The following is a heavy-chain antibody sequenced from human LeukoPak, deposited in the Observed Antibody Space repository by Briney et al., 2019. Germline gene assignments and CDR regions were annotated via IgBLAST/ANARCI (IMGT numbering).Heavy chain of an antibody. CDR3: AKANGILWFGELFDY. D-gene: IGHD3-10*01. CDR1: GFTFDDYT. CDR2: ISWDGGST. Sequence: GGSLRLSCAASGFTFDDYTMHWVRHAPGKGLEWVSLISWDGGSTYYADSVKGRFTISRDNSKNSLYLQMNSLRTEDTALYYCAKANGILWFGELFDYWGQGTLVTVSS. J-gene: IGHJ4*02. V-gene: IGHV3-43*01.